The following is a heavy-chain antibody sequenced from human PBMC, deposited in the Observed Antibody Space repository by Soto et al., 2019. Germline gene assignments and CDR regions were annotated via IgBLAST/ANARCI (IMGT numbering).Heavy chain of an antibody. CDR3: AKALCGSGASCYRFDH. CDR2: ISGGGGST. V-gene: IGHV3-23*01. J-gene: IGHJ4*02. D-gene: IGHD2-15*01. CDR1: GFTFSRNA. Sequence: EVQLLESGGGLVQPGGSLRLSCAASGFTFSRNAMNWVRQAPGKGLEWVASISGGGGSTYYADSVKGRFTVSRDNSKDTVYLQLNSLRVEDTALYYCAKALCGSGASCYRFDHWGQGALVTVSS.